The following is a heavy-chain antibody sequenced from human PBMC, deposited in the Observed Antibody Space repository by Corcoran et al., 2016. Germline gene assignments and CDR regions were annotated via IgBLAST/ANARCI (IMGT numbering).Heavy chain of an antibody. CDR2: ISSSSSYI. J-gene: IGHJ6*02. CDR3: ARSLSSGWSSTGMDV. D-gene: IGHD6-19*01. Sequence: EVQLVESGGGLVKPGGSLRLSCAASGFTFSSYSMNWVRQAPGKGLEWVSSISSSSSYIYYADSVKGRFTISRDNAKNSLYLQMNSLRAEDTAGYYCARSLSSGWSSTGMDVWGQGTTVTVSS. CDR1: GFTFSSYS. V-gene: IGHV3-21*01.